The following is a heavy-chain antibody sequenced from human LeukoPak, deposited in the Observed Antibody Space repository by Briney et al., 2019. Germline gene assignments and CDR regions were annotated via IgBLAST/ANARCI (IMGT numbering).Heavy chain of an antibody. D-gene: IGHD1-26*01. Sequence: GGSLRLSCAASGFTFSSYSMNWVRQAPGKGLEWVSSISSSSSYIYYADSVKGRFTISRDNSKNTLYLQMNSLRADDTAVYYCARDSASYYGGFFGYWGQGTLVTVSS. CDR2: ISSSSSYI. J-gene: IGHJ4*02. CDR1: GFTFSSYS. CDR3: ARDSASYYGGFFGY. V-gene: IGHV3-21*04.